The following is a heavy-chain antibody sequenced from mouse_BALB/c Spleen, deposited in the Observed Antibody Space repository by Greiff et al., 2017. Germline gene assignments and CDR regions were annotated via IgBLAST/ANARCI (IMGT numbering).Heavy chain of an antibody. Sequence: VQVVESAAELARPGASVKMSCKASGYTFTSYTMHWVKQRPGQGLEWIGYINPSSGYTEYNQKFKDKTTLTADKSSSTAYMQLSSLTSEDSAVYYCARTWYDHAMDYWGQGTSVTVSS. V-gene: IGHV1-4*02. CDR3: ARTWYDHAMDY. CDR2: INPSSGYT. D-gene: IGHD2-3*01. CDR1: GYTFTSYT. J-gene: IGHJ4*01.